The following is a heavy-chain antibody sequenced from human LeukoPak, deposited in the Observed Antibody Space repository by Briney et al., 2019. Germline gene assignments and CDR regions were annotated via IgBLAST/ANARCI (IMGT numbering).Heavy chain of an antibody. CDR1: GVSIFSSY. CDR3: ATGRSIRYFDY. D-gene: IGHD3-9*01. Sequence: PSETLSLTCTVSGVSIFSSYWNWVRQPPGKGLEWIRYVHYSGSTNYNPSLKSRVTISVDTFKSQFSLKLSSATAADTAVYYCATGRSIRYFDYWGQGTLLTVSS. V-gene: IGHV4-59*12. CDR2: VHYSGST. J-gene: IGHJ4*02.